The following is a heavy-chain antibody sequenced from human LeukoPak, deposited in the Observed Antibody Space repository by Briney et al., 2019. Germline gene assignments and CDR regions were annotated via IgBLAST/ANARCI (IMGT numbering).Heavy chain of an antibody. CDR1: GFTFSNYG. CDR3: AKDPTAGWGYGGNRHYFDY. J-gene: IGHJ4*02. Sequence: GGSLRLSCAASGFTFSNYGMHWVRQAPGKGLEWVAVISYDGTNKYYADSVKGRFTISRDNSKNTLYLQMNSLRAEDTAVYYCAKDPTAGWGYGGNRHYFDYWGQGTLVIVSS. D-gene: IGHD4-23*01. CDR2: ISYDGTNK. V-gene: IGHV3-30*18.